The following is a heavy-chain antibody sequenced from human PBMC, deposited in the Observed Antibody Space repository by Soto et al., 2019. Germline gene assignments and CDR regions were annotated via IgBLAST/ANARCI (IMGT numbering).Heavy chain of an antibody. CDR1: GITFSSYA. CDR3: ARDKVPVY. Sequence: LRLSCAASGITFSSYAMYWVRQAPGKGLEWVAVILYDGSNKYYADSVKGRFTISRDNSKNTLYLQMNSLRAEDTAVYYCARDKVPVYWGQGTLVTVSS. J-gene: IGHJ4*02. CDR2: ILYDGSNK. V-gene: IGHV3-30*04.